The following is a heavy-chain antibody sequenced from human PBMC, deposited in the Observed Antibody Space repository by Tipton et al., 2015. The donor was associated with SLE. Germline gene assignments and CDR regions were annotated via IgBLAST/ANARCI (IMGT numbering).Heavy chain of an antibody. J-gene: IGHJ3*01. CDR2: IHHSGST. V-gene: IGHV4-4*02. CDR3: AREDTPTGRMISSGGDPVSAFDP. D-gene: IGHD3-16*01. Sequence: TLSLTCIVSGDSISTYKWWSWVRQSPGKGMEWIGHIHHSGSTNYNPSLRSRVTMSVDTSKNQLSLKLNSVSAADTAIYYCAREDTPTGRMISSGGDPVSAFDPWGQGTMVTVSS. CDR1: GDSISTYKW.